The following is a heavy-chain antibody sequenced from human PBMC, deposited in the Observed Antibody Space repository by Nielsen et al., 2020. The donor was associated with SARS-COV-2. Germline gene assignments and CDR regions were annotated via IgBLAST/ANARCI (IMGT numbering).Heavy chain of an antibody. CDR1: GFTFNIYA. D-gene: IGHD3-10*01. CDR3: AKDGVVRGDALDL. CDR2: VSASGGST. V-gene: IGHV3-23*01. J-gene: IGHJ3*01. Sequence: GGSLRLSCAVSGFTFNIYAMAWVRRAPGRGLQWVTGVSASGGSTYYTDSVKGRFSISRDNSKNTLFLQIHSLRVEDTALYYCAKDGVVRGDALDLWGQGTMVTVSS.